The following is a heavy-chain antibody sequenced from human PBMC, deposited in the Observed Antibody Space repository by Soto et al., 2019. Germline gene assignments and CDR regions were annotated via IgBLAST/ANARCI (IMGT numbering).Heavy chain of an antibody. D-gene: IGHD3-16*01. CDR2: INPSGGST. CDR1: GYTFTSYY. Sequence: ASVTVSCEASGYTFTSYYMHWVRQAPGQGLEWMGIINPSGGSTSYAQKLQGRVTMTTDTSTSTAYMELRSLRSDDTAVYYCARDPGGYLFDYWGQGTLVTVSS. J-gene: IGHJ4*02. CDR3: ARDPGGYLFDY. V-gene: IGHV1-46*01.